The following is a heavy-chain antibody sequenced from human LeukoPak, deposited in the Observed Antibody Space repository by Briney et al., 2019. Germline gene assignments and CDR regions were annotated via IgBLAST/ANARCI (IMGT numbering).Heavy chain of an antibody. V-gene: IGHV4-59*01. J-gene: IGHJ4*02. CDR2: IYYSGST. CDR1: GGSISSYY. CDR3: AREGYSYGLDY. D-gene: IGHD5-18*01. Sequence: SETLSLTCTVSGGSISSYYWSWIRQPPGKGLEWIGYIYYSGSTNYNPSLKSRVTISVDTSKNQFSLKLSSVTAADTAVYYCAREGYSYGLDYRGQGTLVTVSS.